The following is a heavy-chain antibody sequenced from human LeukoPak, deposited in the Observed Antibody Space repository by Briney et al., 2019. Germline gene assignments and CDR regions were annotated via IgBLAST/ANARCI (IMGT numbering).Heavy chain of an antibody. J-gene: IGHJ4*02. CDR1: SGSINSYY. V-gene: IGHV4-4*07. CDR2: IYTTGHA. D-gene: IGHD5-18*01. CDR3: ARHGYTASHFFLDY. Sequence: SETLSLTCSVSSGSINSYYWGWVRQPAGRGLEWIGRIYTTGHADYDPSLQSRVTMSVDNSQKQFSLNLRSVTAADTAFYFCARHGYTASHFFLDYWSQGTLVTVSS.